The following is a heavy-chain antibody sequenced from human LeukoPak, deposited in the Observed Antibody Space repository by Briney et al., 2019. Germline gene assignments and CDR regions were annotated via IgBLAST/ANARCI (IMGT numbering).Heavy chain of an antibody. V-gene: IGHV4-34*01. CDR1: GGSFSGYY. CDR3: ARGSGRLGESPSNWFDS. Sequence: SETLSLTCAVYGGSFSGYYWSWIRQPPGKGLEWIGEINHSGSTNYNPSLKSRVTISVDTSKNQFSLKLSSVTAADTAVYYCARGSGRLGESPSNWFDSWGQGTLVTVSS. D-gene: IGHD3-16*01. CDR2: INHSGST. J-gene: IGHJ5*01.